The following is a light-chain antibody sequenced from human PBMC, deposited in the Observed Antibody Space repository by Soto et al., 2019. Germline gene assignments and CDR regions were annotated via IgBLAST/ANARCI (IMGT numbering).Light chain of an antibody. CDR3: PHRSNRLLR. Sequence: ENVLAQSPGTLSFSPGKRATLSCSSSQSVSSYLSWYQQKHGQVPRLLIYDTSIRASGIPARFSGSGSGTDFTLTISSLEPEDFAVYYCPHRSNRLLRFGQGTRL. CDR2: DTS. J-gene: IGKJ5*01. CDR1: QSVSSY. V-gene: IGKV3-11*01.